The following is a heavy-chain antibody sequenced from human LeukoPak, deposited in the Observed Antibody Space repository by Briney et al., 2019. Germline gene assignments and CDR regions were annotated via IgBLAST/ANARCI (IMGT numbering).Heavy chain of an antibody. J-gene: IGHJ6*03. D-gene: IGHD6-19*01. CDR2: IYTSGST. CDR3: ARIYSSGWTGYYYYMDV. CDR1: GGSISSYY. V-gene: IGHV4-4*07. Sequence: SETLSLTCTVSGGSISSYYWSWIRQPAGKGLEWIGRIYTSGSTNYNPSLKSRVTISVDTSKNQFSLKLSSVTAADTAVYYCARIYSSGWTGYYYYMDVWGKGTTVTVSS.